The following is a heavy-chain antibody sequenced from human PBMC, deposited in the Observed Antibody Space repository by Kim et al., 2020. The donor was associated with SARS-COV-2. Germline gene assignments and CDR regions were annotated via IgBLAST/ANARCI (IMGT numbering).Heavy chain of an antibody. CDR2: IYYSGST. J-gene: IGHJ4*02. D-gene: IGHD4-17*01. CDR1: GGSISSYY. CDR3: ARVEGYGDYPTNTHHFDY. V-gene: IGHV4-59*01. Sequence: SETLSLTCTVSGGSISSYYWSWIRQPPGKGLEWIGYIYYSGSTNYNPSLKSRVTISVDTSKNQFSLKLSSVTAADTAVYYCARVEGYGDYPTNTHHFDYWGQGTLVTVSS.